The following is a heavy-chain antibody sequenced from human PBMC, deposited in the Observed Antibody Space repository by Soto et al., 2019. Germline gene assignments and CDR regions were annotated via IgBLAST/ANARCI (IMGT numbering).Heavy chain of an antibody. J-gene: IGHJ3*02. V-gene: IGHV3-7*01. CDR1: GFTFSSYW. CDR2: IKQDGSEK. CDR3: ARDFSYGQSDAFDI. Sequence: GGSLRLSCAASGFTFSSYWMSWVRQAPGKGLEWVANIKQDGSEKYYVDSVKGRFTISRDNAKNSLYLQMNSLRAEDTAVYYCARDFSYGQSDAFDIWGQGTMVTVSS. D-gene: IGHD5-18*01.